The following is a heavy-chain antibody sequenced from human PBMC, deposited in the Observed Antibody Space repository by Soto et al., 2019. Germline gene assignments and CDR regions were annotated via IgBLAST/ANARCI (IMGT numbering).Heavy chain of an antibody. CDR3: AREGMATSTFDY. CDR2: LNTDGTTA. D-gene: IGHD5-12*01. Sequence: GGSLRLSCAASGFTFSRFWMHWVRQPPGKGLMLVSRLNTDGTTAAYADSVKGRFTISRDNAKNTLYLLMNSLRAEDTAVYYCAREGMATSTFDYWGQGTLVTVSS. CDR1: GFTFSRFW. V-gene: IGHV3-74*01. J-gene: IGHJ4*02.